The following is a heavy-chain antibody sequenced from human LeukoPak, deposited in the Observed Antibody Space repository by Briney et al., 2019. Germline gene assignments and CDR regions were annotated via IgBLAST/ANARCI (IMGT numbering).Heavy chain of an antibody. J-gene: IGHJ6*02. D-gene: IGHD3-3*01. V-gene: IGHV3-74*01. Sequence: PGGSLRLSCAASGFTFSSYWMHWVRQAPGKGLVWVSRINSDGSSTSYADSVKGRLTISRDNAKNTLYLQMNSLRAEDTAVYYCARSGRVAQYYDFWSGPYYYYGMDVWGQGTTVTVSS. CDR1: GFTFSSYW. CDR3: ARSGRVAQYYDFWSGPYYYYGMDV. CDR2: INSDGSST.